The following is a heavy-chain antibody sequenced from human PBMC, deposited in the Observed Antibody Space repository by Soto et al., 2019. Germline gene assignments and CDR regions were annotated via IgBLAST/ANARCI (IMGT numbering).Heavy chain of an antibody. CDR1: GYPVTAYY. CDR3: ARGGGVGVAGSAAFDM. J-gene: IGHJ3*02. D-gene: IGHD3-3*01. CDR2: INPATGAA. V-gene: IGHV1-2*02. Sequence: QLHLVQSGAVVKKPGASVTVSCSASGYPVTAYYMHWVRQAPGRGLEWMGGINPATGAAKYTQTFRGGVTLTRDPSTSTVFMELSGLTSEDTAVFYWARGGGVGVAGSAAFDMWGQGTLVTVSS.